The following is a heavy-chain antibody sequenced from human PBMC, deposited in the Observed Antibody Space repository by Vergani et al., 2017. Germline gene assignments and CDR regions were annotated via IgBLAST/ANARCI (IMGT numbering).Heavy chain of an antibody. CDR3: ATPSFHYYDSSGPGGMDV. Sequence: QVQLVQSGAEVKKPGASVKVSCKVSGYTLTELSMHWVRQAPGKGLEWMGGFDPEDGETIYAQKFQGRVTMTEDTSTDTAYMGLSSLRSEDTAVYYCATPSFHYYDSSGPGGMDVWGQGTTVTVSS. V-gene: IGHV1-24*01. J-gene: IGHJ6*02. CDR2: FDPEDGET. CDR1: GYTLTELS. D-gene: IGHD3-22*01.